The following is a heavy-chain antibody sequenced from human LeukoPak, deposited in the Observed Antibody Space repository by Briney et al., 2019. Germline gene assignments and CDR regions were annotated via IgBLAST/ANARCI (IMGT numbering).Heavy chain of an antibody. CDR2: ISGSGGST. D-gene: IGHD3-3*01. J-gene: IGHJ1*01. CDR3: ATPEYDFWSGYQEYFQH. Sequence: GGSLRLSCAASGFTFSSYAMSWVRQAPGKGLEWVSAISGSGGSTYYADSVKGRFTISRDSSKNTLYLQMNSLRAEDTAVYYCATPEYDFWSGYQEYFQHWGQGTLVTVSS. V-gene: IGHV3-23*01. CDR1: GFTFSSYA.